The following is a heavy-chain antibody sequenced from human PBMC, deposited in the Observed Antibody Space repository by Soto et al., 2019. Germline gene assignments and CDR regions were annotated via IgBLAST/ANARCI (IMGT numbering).Heavy chain of an antibody. J-gene: IGHJ4*02. CDR2: IYYSGST. V-gene: IGHV4-59*08. D-gene: IGHD5-18*01. CDR3: ARRYGSCFDY. Sequence: QVQLQESGPGLVKPSESLSLTCTDSGGSISSYYWSWILQPPGKGLEWIGYIYYSGSTNYNPSLKSRVTISVDTSKNQFSLKLSSVTAADTAVYSCARRYGSCFDYWGQVTLVTVSS. CDR1: GGSISSYY.